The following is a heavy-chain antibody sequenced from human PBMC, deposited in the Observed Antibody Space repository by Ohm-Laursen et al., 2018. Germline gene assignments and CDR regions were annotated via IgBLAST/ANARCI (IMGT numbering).Heavy chain of an antibody. CDR1: GGSISSYY. CDR3: ARAAYCSGGSCYEGAFDI. D-gene: IGHD2-15*01. CDR2: IYYSGST. Sequence: SETLSLTCTVSGGSISSYYWSWIRQPPGKGLEWIGYIYYSGSTNYNPSLKSRVTISVDTSKNQFSLKLSSVTAADTAVYYCARAAYCSGGSCYEGAFDIWGQGTMVTVSS. J-gene: IGHJ3*02. V-gene: IGHV4-59*01.